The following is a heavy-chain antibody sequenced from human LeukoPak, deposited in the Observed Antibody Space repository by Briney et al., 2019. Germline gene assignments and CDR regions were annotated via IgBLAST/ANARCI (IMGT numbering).Heavy chain of an antibody. Sequence: GASVKVSCKASGYTFTSYGISWVRQAPGQGLEWMGWISAYNGNTNYAQKLQGRVTMTTDTSTSTAYMELRSLRSDDTAVYYCAIVTESYSSGWIVFDYWGQGTLVTVSS. CDR3: AIVTESYSSGWIVFDY. CDR2: ISAYNGNT. D-gene: IGHD6-19*01. V-gene: IGHV1-18*01. CDR1: GYTFTSYG. J-gene: IGHJ4*02.